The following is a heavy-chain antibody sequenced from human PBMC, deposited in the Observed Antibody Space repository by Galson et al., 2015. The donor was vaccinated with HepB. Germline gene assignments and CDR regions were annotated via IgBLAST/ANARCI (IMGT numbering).Heavy chain of an antibody. CDR3: AKEDGRSGPFDC. CDR2: ISNDGRIN. J-gene: IGHJ4*02. V-gene: IGHV3-30*18. CDR1: GFTFSKYG. Sequence: SLRLSCAASGFTFSKYGIHWVRQAPGKGLEWVAVISNDGRINFYADSVKGRFTISRDNSKNTLYLQMNGLRGEDTAVYFCAKEDGRSGPFDCWGQGTLVAVSS. D-gene: IGHD5-24*01.